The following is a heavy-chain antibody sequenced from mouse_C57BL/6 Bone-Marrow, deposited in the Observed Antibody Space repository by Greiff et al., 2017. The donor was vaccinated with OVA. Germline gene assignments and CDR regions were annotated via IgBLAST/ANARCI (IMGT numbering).Heavy chain of an antibody. CDR3: AIERLLRYQWYFDC. Sequence: VQLQQPGAELVKPGASVKLSCKASGYTFTSYWMHWVKQRPGQGLEWIGMIHPNSGSTNYNEKFKSQATLTVDKSYRTAYMRLSYLTSEDSAVYYCAIERLLRYQWYFDCWGTGTTVTVSS. D-gene: IGHD1-1*01. CDR1: GYTFTSYW. J-gene: IGHJ1*03. CDR2: IHPNSGST. V-gene: IGHV1-64*01.